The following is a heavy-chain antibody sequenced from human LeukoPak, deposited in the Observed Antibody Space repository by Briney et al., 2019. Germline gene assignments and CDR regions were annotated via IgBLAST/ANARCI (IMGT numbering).Heavy chain of an antibody. CDR3: AQTGTTAPYFDY. Sequence: GGSLRLSCAASGLTFSSYAMSWVRQAPGKGLEWVSAISGSGGSTYYADSVKGRFTISRDNSKNTLYLQMNSLRAEDTAVYYCAQTGTTAPYFDYWGQGTLVTVSS. CDR2: ISGSGGST. CDR1: GLTFSSYA. D-gene: IGHD1-7*01. J-gene: IGHJ4*02. V-gene: IGHV3-23*01.